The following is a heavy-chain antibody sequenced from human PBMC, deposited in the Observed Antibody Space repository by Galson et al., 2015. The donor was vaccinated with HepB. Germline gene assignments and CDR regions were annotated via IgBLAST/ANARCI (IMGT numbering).Heavy chain of an antibody. Sequence: SLRLSCAASGFTFSSYAMSWVRQAPGKGLEWVSAISGSGGSTYYADSVKGRFTISRDNSKNTLYLQMNSLRAEDTAVYYCAKPIAYQLLYSDYWGQGTLVTVSS. CDR3: AKPIAYQLLYSDY. J-gene: IGHJ4*02. CDR2: ISGSGGST. D-gene: IGHD2-2*02. CDR1: GFTFSSYA. V-gene: IGHV3-23*01.